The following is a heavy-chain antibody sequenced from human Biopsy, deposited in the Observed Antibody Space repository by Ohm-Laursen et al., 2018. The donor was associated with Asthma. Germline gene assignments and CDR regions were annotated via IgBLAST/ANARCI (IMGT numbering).Heavy chain of an antibody. Sequence: VTLSLTCSVSGGSVSSDKYYWSWIRQPPGKGLEWIAYIFYSGATNYNPALKSRVAQSIDASKSQFSLRLNSLSAADTAVYYCARGTIVAGIDYWGRGTLVTVSS. D-gene: IGHD5-12*01. CDR2: IFYSGAT. CDR3: ARGTIVAGIDY. J-gene: IGHJ4*02. CDR1: GGSVSSDKYY. V-gene: IGHV4-61*01.